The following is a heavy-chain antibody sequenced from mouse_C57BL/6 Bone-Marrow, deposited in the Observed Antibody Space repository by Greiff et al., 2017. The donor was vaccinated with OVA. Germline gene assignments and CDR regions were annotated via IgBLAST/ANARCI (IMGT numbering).Heavy chain of an antibody. J-gene: IGHJ1*03. V-gene: IGHV5-17*01. Sequence: DVMLVESGGGLVKPGGSLKLSCAASGFTFSDYGMHWVRQAPEKGLEWVAYISSGSSTIYYADTVKGRFTISRDNAKNTLFLQMTSLRSEDTAMYYCARMWLGYWYFDVWGTGTTVTVSS. CDR3: ARMWLGYWYFDV. CDR2: ISSGSSTI. D-gene: IGHD3-3*01. CDR1: GFTFSDYG.